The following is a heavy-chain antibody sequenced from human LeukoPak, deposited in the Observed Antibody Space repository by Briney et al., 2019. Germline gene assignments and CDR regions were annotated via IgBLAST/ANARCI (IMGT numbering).Heavy chain of an antibody. V-gene: IGHV3-21*01. CDR1: GFSFNYYD. CDR3: ARADCSSSTCYLRRNWFDP. CDR2: ISPKSDFI. D-gene: IGHD2-2*01. J-gene: IGHJ5*02. Sequence: GGSLTLSCAGSGFSFNYYDMNWVRQAPGKGLEWVSSISPKSDFIYYSDSVRGRFTISRDNAENSLYLQMNSLRAEDTAVYYCARADCSSSTCYLRRNWFDPWGQGTLVTVSS.